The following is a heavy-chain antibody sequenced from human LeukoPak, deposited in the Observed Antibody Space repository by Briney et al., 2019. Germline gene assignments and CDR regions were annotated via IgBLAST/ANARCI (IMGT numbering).Heavy chain of an antibody. CDR2: ISAGNGNT. V-gene: IGHV1-3*01. CDR3: ARSPAYYYDSSGYYSQW. J-gene: IGHJ4*02. Sequence: ASVKVSCKASGYTFTSYAIHWVRQAPGQRLEWMGWISAGNGNTKYSQNFQGRVTMTTDTSTSTAYMELRSLRSDDTAVYYCARSPAYYYDSSGYYSQWWGQGTLVTVSS. D-gene: IGHD3-22*01. CDR1: GYTFTSYA.